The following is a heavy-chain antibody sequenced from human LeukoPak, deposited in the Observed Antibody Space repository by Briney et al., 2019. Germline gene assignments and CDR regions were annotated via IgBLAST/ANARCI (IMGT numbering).Heavy chain of an antibody. CDR3: ARVKTMIVVVRLFDY. Sequence: EASVKVSCKASGYTFTSYGISWVRQAPGQGLEWMGWISAYNGNTNYAQKLQGRVTMTTDTSTSTAYMELRSLRSDDTAVYYCARVKTMIVVVRLFDYWGQGTLVTVSS. CDR2: ISAYNGNT. D-gene: IGHD3-22*01. J-gene: IGHJ4*02. V-gene: IGHV1-18*01. CDR1: GYTFTSYG.